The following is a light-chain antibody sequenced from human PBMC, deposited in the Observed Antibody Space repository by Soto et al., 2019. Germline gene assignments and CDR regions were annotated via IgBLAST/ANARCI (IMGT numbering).Light chain of an antibody. J-gene: IGKJ1*01. CDR3: QQYYSNPPWT. CDR1: QGITNY. CDR2: AAS. Sequence: DIQMTQSPSSLSASVGDRVTITCRASQGITNYLAWYQQRAGIAPKLLIYAASSLQSGVPSRFSGSGSGTDFTLTISSLQAEDVAIYYCQQYYSNPPWTFGQGTKVDI. V-gene: IGKV1-27*01.